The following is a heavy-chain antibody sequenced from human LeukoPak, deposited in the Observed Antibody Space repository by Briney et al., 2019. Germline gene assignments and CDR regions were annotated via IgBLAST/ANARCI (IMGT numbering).Heavy chain of an antibody. J-gene: IGHJ5*02. CDR3: ARGVPGGGYNQRKPPFDP. V-gene: IGHV4-39*07. D-gene: IGHD5-24*01. CDR2: IYYSGST. Sequence: SETLSLTCTVSGGSISSSSYYWGWIRQPPGRGLEWFGSIYYSGSTYNKPSLKSRVTISVDTSKNQFSLKLSSVTAADTAVYYCARGVPGGGYNQRKPPFDPWGQGTLVTVSS. CDR1: GGSISSSSYY.